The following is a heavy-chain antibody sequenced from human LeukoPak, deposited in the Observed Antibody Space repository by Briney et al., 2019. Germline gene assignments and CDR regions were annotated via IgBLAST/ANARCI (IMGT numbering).Heavy chain of an antibody. V-gene: IGHV1-46*01. CDR1: GYTFTSYY. CDR2: INPSGGST. CDR3: ARDNSVEDTAWWFDP. Sequence: ASVKVSCKASGYTFTSYYMHWVRQAPGQGLEWMGIINPSGGSTSYAQKFQGRVTMTRDMSASTDYMELSSLRSEDTAVYYCARDNSVEDTAWWFDPWGQGTLVTVSS. D-gene: IGHD4-23*01. J-gene: IGHJ5*02.